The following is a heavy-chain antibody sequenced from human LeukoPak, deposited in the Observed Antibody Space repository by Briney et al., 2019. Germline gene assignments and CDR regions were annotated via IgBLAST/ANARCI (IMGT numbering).Heavy chain of an antibody. CDR3: ARTLRYFDWLDEGNWFDP. V-gene: IGHV4-39*01. J-gene: IGHJ5*02. CDR1: GGSISSSSYY. CDR2: IYYSGST. D-gene: IGHD3-9*01. Sequence: SETPSLTCTVSGGSISSSSYYWGWIRQPPGKGLEWIGSIYYSGSTYYNPSLKSRVTISVDTSKNQFSLKLSSVTAADTAVYYCARTLRYFDWLDEGNWFDPWGQGTLVTVSP.